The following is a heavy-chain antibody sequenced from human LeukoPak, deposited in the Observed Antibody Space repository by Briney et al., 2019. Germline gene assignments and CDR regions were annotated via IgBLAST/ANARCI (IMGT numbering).Heavy chain of an antibody. V-gene: IGHV4-34*01. CDR1: GGSFSGYY. CDR2: INHSGST. Sequence: PSETLSLTCAVYGGSFSGYYWSWIRQPPGKGLEWIGEINHSGSTNYNPSLKSRVTISVDTSKNQFSLKLSSVTAADTAVYYCARVLRGVYNYGYHYFDYWGQGTLVTVSS. D-gene: IGHD5-18*01. CDR3: ARVLRGVYNYGYHYFDY. J-gene: IGHJ4*02.